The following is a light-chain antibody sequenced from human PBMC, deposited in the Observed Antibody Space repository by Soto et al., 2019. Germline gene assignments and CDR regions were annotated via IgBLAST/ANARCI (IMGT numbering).Light chain of an antibody. CDR3: MQATQSYT. Sequence: DIVLTQTRLSSAVTLGQPASISCRSSQGLVHIDGNTYFNWLQQRPGQPPRLLIYKISNRFPGVPDRFSGSGAGTDFTLKISTAEAEDVGVYYCMQATQSYTFGQGTRLEIK. CDR1: QGLVHIDGNTY. J-gene: IGKJ2*01. CDR2: KIS. V-gene: IGKV2-24*01.